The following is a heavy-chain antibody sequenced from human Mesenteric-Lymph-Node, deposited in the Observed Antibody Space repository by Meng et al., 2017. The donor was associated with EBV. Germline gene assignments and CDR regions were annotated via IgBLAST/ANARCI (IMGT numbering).Heavy chain of an antibody. D-gene: IGHD3-22*01. CDR2: VHSTGST. CDR1: GDSVNSATYY. Sequence: QGHLQESGPGMVKPSETLSLTCSVSGDSVNSATYYWSWIRKPPGKGLEWIASVHSTGSTNYNPSLMSRVTISLDTSKSQFSLTLTYVTAADTAVYYCASQGYYDSGAWGDYFDYWGQGSLVTVSS. V-gene: IGHV4-61*01. CDR3: ASQGYYDSGAWGDYFDY. J-gene: IGHJ4*02.